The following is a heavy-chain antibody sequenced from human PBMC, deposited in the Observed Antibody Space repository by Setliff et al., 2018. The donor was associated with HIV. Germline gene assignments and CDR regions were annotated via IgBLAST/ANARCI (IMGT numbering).Heavy chain of an antibody. D-gene: IGHD6-13*01. Sequence: SETLSLTCTVSGGSISSYYWSWIRQPPGKGPEWIGYIYTSGSTNYNPSLKSRVTISVDTSKNQFSLKLSSVTAADTAVYYCARGVRGSWLVYWFDPWGQGTLVTAPQ. J-gene: IGHJ5*02. CDR1: GGSISSYY. V-gene: IGHV4-4*09. CDR3: ARGVRGSWLVYWFDP. CDR2: IYTSGST.